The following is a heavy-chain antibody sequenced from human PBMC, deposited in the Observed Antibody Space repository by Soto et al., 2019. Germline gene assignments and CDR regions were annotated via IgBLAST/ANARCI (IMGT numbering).Heavy chain of an antibody. CDR3: GRSLGIVVDSGGWWANYFDH. V-gene: IGHV1-46*03. J-gene: IGHJ4*02. CDR2: INPRAVST. Sequence: GASVKVSCKASGYTFTYNYIHWVRQAPGQGLEWMGVINPRAVSTNYAQKFQGRVTLTRDTSTSTVYMELSSLRSEDTAVYYCGRSLGIVVDSGGWWANYFDHWGQGTLVTVSS. D-gene: IGHD6-19*01. CDR1: GYTFTYNY.